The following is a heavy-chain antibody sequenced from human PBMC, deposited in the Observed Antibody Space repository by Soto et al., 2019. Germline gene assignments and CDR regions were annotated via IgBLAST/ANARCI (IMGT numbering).Heavy chain of an antibody. CDR1: GFTFSSYA. D-gene: IGHD6-19*01. V-gene: IGHV3-23*01. J-gene: IGHJ4*02. Sequence: EVQLLESGGGLVQPGGSLRLSCAAPGFTFSSYAMSWVRQAPGKGLEWVSTISGSDGSTYYADSVKGRFTISRDNSKNTLYLQMNSLRAEDTAVYYCAKEYSSGWYYFDYWGQGTLVTVSS. CDR2: ISGSDGST. CDR3: AKEYSSGWYYFDY.